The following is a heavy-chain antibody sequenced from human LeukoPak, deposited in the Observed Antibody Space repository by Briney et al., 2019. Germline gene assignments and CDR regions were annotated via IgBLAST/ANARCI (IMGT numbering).Heavy chain of an antibody. CDR2: INHSGST. CDR1: GGSFSGYY. Sequence: SETLSLTCAVYGGSFSGYYWSWICQPPGKGLEWIGEINHSGSTNYNPSLKSRVTISVDTSKNQFSLKLSSVTVADTAVYYCASRIVPSSDFDYWGQGTLVTVSS. CDR3: ASRIVPSSDFDY. J-gene: IGHJ4*02. V-gene: IGHV4-34*01. D-gene: IGHD5-12*01.